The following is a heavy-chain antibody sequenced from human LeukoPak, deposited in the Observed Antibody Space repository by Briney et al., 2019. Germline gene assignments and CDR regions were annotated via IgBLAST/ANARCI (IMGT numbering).Heavy chain of an antibody. V-gene: IGHV4-4*02. D-gene: IGHD6-13*01. CDR1: GGSISSSNW. CDR3: ARDRGYIAAAGTFQH. J-gene: IGHJ1*01. CDR2: IYHSGST. Sequence: PSETLSLTCAVSGGSISSSNWWSWVRQPPGKGLEWIGEIYHSGSTNYNPSLKSRVTISVDKSKNQFSLKLSSVTAADTAVYYCARDRGYIAAAGTFQHWGQGTLVTVSS.